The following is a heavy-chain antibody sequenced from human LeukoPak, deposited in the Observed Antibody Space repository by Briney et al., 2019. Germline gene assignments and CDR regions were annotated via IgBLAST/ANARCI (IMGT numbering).Heavy chain of an antibody. Sequence: PSETLSLTCTVSGYSISSGIYYWGWIRQPPGKGLEWIGSVFYGGSTYYNPSLKSRVTISADTSKNQFSLQLSSLTAADTAVYYCAAGFDYWGQGTLVTVSS. V-gene: IGHV4-39*01. J-gene: IGHJ4*02. CDR2: VFYGGST. CDR3: AAGFDY. CDR1: GYSISSGIYY.